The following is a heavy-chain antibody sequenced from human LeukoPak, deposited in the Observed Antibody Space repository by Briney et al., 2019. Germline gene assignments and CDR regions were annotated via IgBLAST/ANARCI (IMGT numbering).Heavy chain of an antibody. J-gene: IGHJ6*03. CDR2: INPNSGGT. CDR1: GYTFTGYY. CDR3: ARGGVVRATGYYYYYYMDV. Sequence: ASVKVSCKASGYTFTGYYMHWVRQAPGQGLEWMGWINPNSGGTNYAQKFQGRVTMTRDTSISTAYMELSRLRSDDTAVYYCARGGVVRATGYYYYYYMDVWGKGTTVTVSS. V-gene: IGHV1-2*02. D-gene: IGHD1-26*01.